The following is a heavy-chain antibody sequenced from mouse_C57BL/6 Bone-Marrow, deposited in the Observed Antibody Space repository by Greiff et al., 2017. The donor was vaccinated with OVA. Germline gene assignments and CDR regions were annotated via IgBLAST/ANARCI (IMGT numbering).Heavy chain of an antibody. J-gene: IGHJ2*01. D-gene: IGHD1-1*01. V-gene: IGHV7-3*01. CDR1: GFTFTNYY. Sequence: EVMLVESGGGLVQPGDSLSLSCAASGFTFTNYYMSWVRQPPGKALEWLAFIRNKPNGSTTEYSASVKGRFTISRDNSQSILYLQMNALRAEDSATYYCARYKGRVAVDYFDYWGQCTALTVSS. CDR2: IRNKPNGSTT. CDR3: ARYKGRVAVDYFDY.